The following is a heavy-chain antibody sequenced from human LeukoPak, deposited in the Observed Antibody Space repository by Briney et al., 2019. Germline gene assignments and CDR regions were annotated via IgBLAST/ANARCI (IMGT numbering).Heavy chain of an antibody. Sequence: GGSLRLSCSASGFTFSSYAMYWVRQAPGKGLEYVSAISSNGGTTYYADSVKARFTISRDNSKSTLYLQMSGLRAEDTALCYCVKTSSSSWAYYYYGMDVWGKGTTVTVSS. J-gene: IGHJ6*04. V-gene: IGHV3-64D*06. CDR3: VKTSSSSWAYYYYGMDV. CDR1: GFTFSSYA. CDR2: ISSNGGTT. D-gene: IGHD6-13*01.